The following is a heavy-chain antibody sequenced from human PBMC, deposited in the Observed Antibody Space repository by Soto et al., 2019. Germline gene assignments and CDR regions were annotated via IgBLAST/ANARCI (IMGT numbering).Heavy chain of an antibody. V-gene: IGHV3-23*01. CDR3: AKGNVVVVAAGDAFDI. CDR2: ISGSGGST. Sequence: GGSLRLSCAAPGVTFSSYAMSWVRLAPGKGLEWVSAISGSGGSTYYADSVKGRFTISRDNSKNTLYLQMNSLRAEDTAVYYCAKGNVVVVAAGDAFDIWGQGTMVTVSS. D-gene: IGHD2-15*01. CDR1: GVTFSSYA. J-gene: IGHJ3*02.